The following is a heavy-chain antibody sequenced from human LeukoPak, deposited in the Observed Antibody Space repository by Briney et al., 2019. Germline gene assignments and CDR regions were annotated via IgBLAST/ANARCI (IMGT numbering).Heavy chain of an antibody. Sequence: SEALSLTCTVSGGSISSYYWSWIRQPPGKGLEWIGYIYYSGSTNYNPSLKSRVTISVDTSKNQFSLKLSSVTAADTAVYYCARGLAAAAVAGLDYWGQGTLVTVSS. V-gene: IGHV4-59*01. CDR2: IYYSGST. J-gene: IGHJ4*02. D-gene: IGHD6-19*01. CDR3: ARGLAAAAVAGLDY. CDR1: GGSISSYY.